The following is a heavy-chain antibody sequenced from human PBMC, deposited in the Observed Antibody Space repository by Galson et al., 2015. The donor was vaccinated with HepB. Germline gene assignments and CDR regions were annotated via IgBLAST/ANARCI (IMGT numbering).Heavy chain of an antibody. D-gene: IGHD2-2*01. J-gene: IGHJ5*02. CDR1: GFTFSSYW. CDR2: IKQDGSEK. CDR3: AREGDIVVVPAAMAGGDDWFDP. Sequence: SLRLSCAASGFTFSSYWMSWVRQAPGKGLEWVANIKQDGSEKYYVDSVKGRFTISRDNAKNSLYLQMNSLRAEDTAVYYCAREGDIVVVPAAMAGGDDWFDPWGQGTLVTVSS. V-gene: IGHV3-7*01.